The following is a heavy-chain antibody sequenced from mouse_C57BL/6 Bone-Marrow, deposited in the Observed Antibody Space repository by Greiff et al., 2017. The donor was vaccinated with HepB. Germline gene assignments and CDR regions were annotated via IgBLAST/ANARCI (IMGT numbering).Heavy chain of an antibody. CDR2: IWSGGST. Sequence: VQLQQSGPGLVQPSQSLSITCTVSGFSLTSYGVHWVRQSPGKGLEWLGVIWSGGSTDYNAAFISRLSISKDNSKSQVFFKMNSLQADDTAIYYCARNGATTVVAYYAMDYWGQGTSVTVSS. D-gene: IGHD1-1*01. CDR3: ARNGATTVVAYYAMDY. CDR1: GFSLTSYG. J-gene: IGHJ4*01. V-gene: IGHV2-2*01.